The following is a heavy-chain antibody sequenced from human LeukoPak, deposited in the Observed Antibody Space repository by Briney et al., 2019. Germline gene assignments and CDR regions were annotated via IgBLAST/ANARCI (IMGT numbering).Heavy chain of an antibody. V-gene: IGHV4-39*01. CDR1: GGSISIRSYS. D-gene: IGHD2-8*02. CDR2: IHYNGNS. J-gene: IGHJ5*02. CDR3: ARQPTGHPNWFDP. Sequence: EASETLSLTCTVSGGSISIRSYSWAWIRQSPGKGLEWIGVIHYNGNSYYNPSLKSRVTISVDTSRMQFSLKLTSLTAADTAAYYCARQPTGHPNWFDPWGQGTLSPSPQ.